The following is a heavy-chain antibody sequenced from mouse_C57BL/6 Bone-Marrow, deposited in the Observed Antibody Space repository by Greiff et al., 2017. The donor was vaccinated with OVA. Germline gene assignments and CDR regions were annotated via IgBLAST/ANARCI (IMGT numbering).Heavy chain of an antibody. J-gene: IGHJ4*01. D-gene: IGHD3-1*01. CDR2: IYPRDGSP. CDR1: GYTFTSYD. V-gene: IGHV1-85*01. CDR3: ARGITGYYAMDY. Sequence: QVQLQQSGPELVKPGASVKLSCKASGYTFTSYDINWVKQRPGQGLEWIGWIYPRDGSPKYNEKFKGKATLTVDTSSSTAYMELHSLTSEDSAVYFCARGITGYYAMDYWGQGTSVTVSS.